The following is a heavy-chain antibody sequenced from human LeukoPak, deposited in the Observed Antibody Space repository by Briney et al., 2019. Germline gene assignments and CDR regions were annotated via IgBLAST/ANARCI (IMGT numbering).Heavy chain of an antibody. CDR2: IYPGDSDT. CDR1: GYSFISYW. J-gene: IGHJ3*02. Sequence: GESLKISCKGSGYSFISYWIGWVRQMPGKGLEWMGIIYPGDSDTRNSPSFQGQVTISADKSISTAYLQWSSLKASDTAMYYCARRLEMATGAFDIWGQGTMVTVSS. CDR3: ARRLEMATGAFDI. D-gene: IGHD5-24*01. V-gene: IGHV5-51*01.